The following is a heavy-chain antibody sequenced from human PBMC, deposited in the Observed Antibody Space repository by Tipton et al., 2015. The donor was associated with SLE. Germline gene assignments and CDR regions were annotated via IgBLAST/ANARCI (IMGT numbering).Heavy chain of an antibody. D-gene: IGHD3-3*01. J-gene: IGHJ6*02. Sequence: SLRLSCEASGFTFSTYWMHWVRQGPGKGLVWVSRIYSDGSSTKYADSVKGRFTISRDNSTNTLYLQMNSLRGEDTAVYFCAKDLHDFWSGQNGVDVWGQGTSVTVSS. V-gene: IGHV3-74*03. CDR3: AKDLHDFWSGQNGVDV. CDR1: GFTFSTYW. CDR2: IYSDGSST.